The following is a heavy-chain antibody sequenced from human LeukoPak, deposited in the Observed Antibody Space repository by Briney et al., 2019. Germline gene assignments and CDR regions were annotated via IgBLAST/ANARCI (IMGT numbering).Heavy chain of an antibody. D-gene: IGHD3-10*01. CDR3: AKSPRLWFGELLSRYYYYYYGMDV. CDR1: GFTFSSYG. Sequence: PGGSLRLSCAASGFTFSSYGMHWVRQAPGKGLEWVAFIRYDGSNKYYADSVKGRFTISRDNSKNTLYLQMNSLRAEDTAVYYCAKSPRLWFGELLSRYYYYYYGMDVWGQGTTVTVSS. J-gene: IGHJ6*02. CDR2: IRYDGSNK. V-gene: IGHV3-30*02.